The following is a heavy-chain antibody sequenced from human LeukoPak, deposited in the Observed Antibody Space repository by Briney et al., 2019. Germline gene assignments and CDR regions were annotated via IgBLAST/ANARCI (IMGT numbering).Heavy chain of an antibody. Sequence: GASVKVSCKASGYTFTGYYMHWVRQAPGQGLEWMGWINPNSGGTNYAQKFQGRVTMTRDTSISTAYMELSRLRSDDTAVYYYAILHRDTAMVISGQDSWFDPWGQGTLVTVSS. V-gene: IGHV1-2*02. CDR1: GYTFTGYY. D-gene: IGHD5-18*01. CDR2: INPNSGGT. CDR3: AILHRDTAMVISGQDSWFDP. J-gene: IGHJ5*02.